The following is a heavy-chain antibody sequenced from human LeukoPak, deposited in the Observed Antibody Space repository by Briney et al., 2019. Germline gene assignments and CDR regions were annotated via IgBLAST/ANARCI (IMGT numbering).Heavy chain of an antibody. V-gene: IGHV5-51*01. CDR1: GYSFTSHW. J-gene: IGHJ4*02. D-gene: IGHD6-19*01. CDR3: ARAYSSGWQYFDY. CDR2: IYPGDSRI. Sequence: GESLKISCKGSGYSFTSHWIAWVRQVPGRGLEWMGIIYPGDSRIRYSPSFQGQVTISADKSITTAYLQWSSLKASDTAIYYCARAYSSGWQYFDYWGQGTLVTVSS.